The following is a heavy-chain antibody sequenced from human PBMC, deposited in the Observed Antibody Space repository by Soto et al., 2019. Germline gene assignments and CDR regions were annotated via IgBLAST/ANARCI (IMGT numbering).Heavy chain of an antibody. CDR2: ISSTATYT. CDR3: ARARLVVEGRFDS. D-gene: IGHD3-22*01. V-gene: IGHV3-11*06. J-gene: IGHJ4*02. Sequence: QVQLVESGGGLVKPGGSLRLSCAASGFSFSDYYMNWIRQAPGKGLEWLSYISSTATYTNYADSVRGRFTISRDSAKNSLYLDMNALRAEDTAVYYCARARLVVEGRFDSWGQGTLVTVSS. CDR1: GFSFSDYY.